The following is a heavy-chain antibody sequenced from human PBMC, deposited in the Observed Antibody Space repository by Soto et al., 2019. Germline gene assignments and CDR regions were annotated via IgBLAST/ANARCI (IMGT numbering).Heavy chain of an antibody. CDR2: INQRGIT. J-gene: IGHJ5*01. CDR3: ARDGRSLEASYWLDA. D-gene: IGHD3-3*01. V-gene: IGHV4-34*01. CDR1: AGSCSCFY. Sequence: PSQTLSLACSGAAGSCSCFYWTCIRQPPGEGLEWIGEINQRGITNFNPSLRSPLTISLDTSKKHFSLKLTSMTAADVAVYYCARDGRSLEASYWLDAWGQGTLVTVSS.